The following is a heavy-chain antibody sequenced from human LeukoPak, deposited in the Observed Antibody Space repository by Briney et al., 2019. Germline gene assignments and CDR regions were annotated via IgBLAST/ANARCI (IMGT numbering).Heavy chain of an antibody. CDR2: ISSSSSYI. V-gene: IGHV3-21*01. Sequence: GGSLRLSCAASGFTFSSYSMNWVRQAPGKGLEWVSSISSSSSYIYYADSVKGRFTISRDNAKNSLYLRMNSLRAEDTAVYYCARDVEYSSSSVFSDAFDIWGQGTMVTVSS. D-gene: IGHD6-6*01. CDR1: GFTFSSYS. J-gene: IGHJ3*02. CDR3: ARDVEYSSSSVFSDAFDI.